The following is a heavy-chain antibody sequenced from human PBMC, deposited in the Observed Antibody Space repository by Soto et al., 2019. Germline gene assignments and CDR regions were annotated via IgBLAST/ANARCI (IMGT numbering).Heavy chain of an antibody. CDR3: AGINFDLLTGKYAFDI. Sequence: QVQLQDSGPGLVKPSETLSLTCTVSGGSISSYYWSWIRQSPEKGLEYIGYISYTGSINYNPSLKGRVTMTVDTSKNHFSLKLSSLPAADTAVYYCAGINFDLLTGKYAFDIWGQGTMVTVSS. CDR2: ISYTGSI. CDR1: GGSISSYY. J-gene: IGHJ3*02. V-gene: IGHV4-59*08. D-gene: IGHD3-9*01.